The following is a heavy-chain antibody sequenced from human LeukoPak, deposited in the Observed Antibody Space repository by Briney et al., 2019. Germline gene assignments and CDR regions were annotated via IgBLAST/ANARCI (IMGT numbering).Heavy chain of an antibody. J-gene: IGHJ4*02. D-gene: IGHD5-12*01. Sequence: PGGSLRLSCAASGFTSTNYAMNWVRQAPGKGLEWVSVLIGSSGSTDYADSVKGRFTISRDTSKNTLFLQMNSLRAEDTAIYYCAKGADDYIEIGYFDAWGQGTLVTVSS. CDR1: GFTSTNYA. V-gene: IGHV3-23*01. CDR2: LIGSSGST. CDR3: AKGADDYIEIGYFDA.